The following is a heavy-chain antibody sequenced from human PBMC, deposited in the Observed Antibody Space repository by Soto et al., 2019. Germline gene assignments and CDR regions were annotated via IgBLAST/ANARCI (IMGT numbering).Heavy chain of an antibody. J-gene: IGHJ4*02. CDR2: IYHSGST. CDR3: ARDLPTGSGYDPPFDY. Sequence: SETLSLTCAVSGYSISSGYYWGWIRQPPGKGLEWIGSIYHSGSTYYNPSLKSRVTISVDTSKNQFSLKLSSVTAADTAVYYCARDLPTGSGYDPPFDYWGQGTLVTV. CDR1: GYSISSGYY. V-gene: IGHV4-38-2*02. D-gene: IGHD5-12*01.